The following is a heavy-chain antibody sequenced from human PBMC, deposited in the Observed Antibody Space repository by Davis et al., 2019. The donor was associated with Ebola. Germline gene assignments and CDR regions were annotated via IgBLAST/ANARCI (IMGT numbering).Heavy chain of an antibody. CDR3: AREDIVVVTAEPYYYYGMDV. Sequence: ASVTVSCKASGYTFTSYYMHWVRQAPGQGLEWMGIINPSGGSTSYAQKFQGRVTMTRDTSTSTVYMELSSLRSEDTAVYYCAREDIVVVTAEPYYYYGMDVWGQGTTVTVSS. D-gene: IGHD2-21*02. CDR1: GYTFTSYY. V-gene: IGHV1-46*03. J-gene: IGHJ6*02. CDR2: INPSGGST.